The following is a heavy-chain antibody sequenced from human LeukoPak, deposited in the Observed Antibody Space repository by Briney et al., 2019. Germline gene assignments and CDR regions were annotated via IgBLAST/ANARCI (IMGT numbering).Heavy chain of an antibody. CDR2: IKQDGSEK. CDR1: GFTFSTYW. D-gene: IGHD6-13*01. J-gene: IGHJ4*02. V-gene: IGHV3-7*01. CDR3: ARDSAGNDY. Sequence: EGSLSLSCAASGFTFSTYWMSWVRQAPGKGLEWVANIKQDGSEKYYVDSVKGRFTISRDNAKNSLYLQMNSLRAEDTAMYYCARDSAGNDYWGQGTLVTVSS.